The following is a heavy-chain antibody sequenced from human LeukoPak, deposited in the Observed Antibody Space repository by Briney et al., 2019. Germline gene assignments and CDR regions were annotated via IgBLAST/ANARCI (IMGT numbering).Heavy chain of an antibody. Sequence: PETLSLTCTVTGGSISRSSYYWAWIRQPPGKGLEWIGSFYSSGSTYYNPSLKSRVTISVDTSKNQFSLKLSSVTAADTAVYYCARRGTTVTTRGLFDPWGQGTLVTVSS. V-gene: IGHV4-39*01. CDR2: FYSSGST. CDR1: GGSISRSSYY. D-gene: IGHD4-17*01. J-gene: IGHJ5*02. CDR3: ARRGTTVTTRGLFDP.